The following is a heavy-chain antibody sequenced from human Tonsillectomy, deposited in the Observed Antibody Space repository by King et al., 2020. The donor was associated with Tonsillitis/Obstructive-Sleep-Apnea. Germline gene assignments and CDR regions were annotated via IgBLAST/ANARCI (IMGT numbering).Heavy chain of an antibody. J-gene: IGHJ6*03. Sequence: VQLVQSGSELKKPGASVKVSCKASGYTFTSYAMNWVRQAPGQGLEWMGWINTKTGNPTYAQGLTGRFVFSLDTSVSTAYLQISSLKAEDTAVYYCARDGSGSYRSYYYMDVWGKGTTVTVSS. CDR1: GYTFTSYA. D-gene: IGHD3-10*01. CDR2: INTKTGNP. CDR3: ARDGSGSYRSYYYMDV. V-gene: IGHV7-4-1*02.